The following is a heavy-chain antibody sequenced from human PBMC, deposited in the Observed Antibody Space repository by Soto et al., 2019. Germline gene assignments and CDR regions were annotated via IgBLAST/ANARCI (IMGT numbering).Heavy chain of an antibody. V-gene: IGHV1-2*04. CDR3: ARSKLRYFDHFDI. J-gene: IGHJ3*02. CDR2: INPNSGGT. CDR1: GYTSTGYY. Sequence: ASVKVSCKASGYTSTGYYMHWVRQAPGQGLEWMGWINPNSGGTNYAQKFQGWVTMTRDTSISTAYMELSRLRSDDTAVYYCARSKLRYFDHFDIWGQGTMVTVSS. D-gene: IGHD3-9*01.